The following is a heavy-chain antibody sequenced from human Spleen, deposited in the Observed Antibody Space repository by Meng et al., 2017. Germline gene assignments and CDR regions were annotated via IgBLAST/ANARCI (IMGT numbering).Heavy chain of an antibody. J-gene: IGHJ6*02. Sequence: GGSLRLSCAVSGFIFSDYYMSWIRQAPGKGLEWVSYISSSGSTIYYADSVKGQFTTSRDNAKKSLYLQMNSLRAEDTAVYYCARELDYYYYGMDVWGRGTS. D-gene: IGHD1-1*01. CDR2: ISSSGSTI. V-gene: IGHV3-11*04. CDR1: GFIFSDYY. CDR3: ARELDYYYYGMDV.